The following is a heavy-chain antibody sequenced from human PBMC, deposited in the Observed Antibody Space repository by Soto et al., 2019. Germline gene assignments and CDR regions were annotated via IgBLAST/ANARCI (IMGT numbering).Heavy chain of an antibody. Sequence: QVQLVQSGAEVKKPGASVKVSCKASGYTFTSYGISWVRQAPGQGLEWMGWISAYNGNTNYAEKLQGRVTMTTDTSTSTAYMELRTLRSDDTAVYYCASLTTVTTKGNYYYYCMDVWGQGTPFTVSS. D-gene: IGHD4-17*01. J-gene: IGHJ6*02. CDR2: ISAYNGNT. V-gene: IGHV1-18*01. CDR1: GYTFTSYG. CDR3: ASLTTVTTKGNYYYYCMDV.